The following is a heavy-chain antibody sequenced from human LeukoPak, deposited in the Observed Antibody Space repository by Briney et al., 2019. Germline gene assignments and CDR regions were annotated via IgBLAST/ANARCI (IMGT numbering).Heavy chain of an antibody. J-gene: IGHJ6*03. D-gene: IGHD3-3*01. CDR3: ARDRYDFWSGYYSYYYYYMDV. CDR1: GYTFTSYY. Sequence: ASVKVSCKASGYTFTSYYMYWVRQAPGQGLEWMGIINPSGGSTSYAQKFQGRVTMTRDTSTSTVYMELSSLRSEDTAVYYCARDRYDFWSGYYSYYYYYMDVWGKGTTVTVSS. V-gene: IGHV1-46*01. CDR2: INPSGGST.